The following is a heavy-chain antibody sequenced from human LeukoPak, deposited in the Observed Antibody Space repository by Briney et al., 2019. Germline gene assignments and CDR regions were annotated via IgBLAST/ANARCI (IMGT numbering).Heavy chain of an antibody. D-gene: IGHD3-9*01. Sequence: SGGSLRLSCTASGFTFSRYWMSWVRQAPWEGLEWVASIKHDGDENYYADSVKGRFTMSRDNSKNSLYLQMNSLRVEDTAVFYCARANGQPRYNLLTGDYTGVDAFDIWGQGTMVTVSS. J-gene: IGHJ3*02. CDR3: ARANGQPRYNLLTGDYTGVDAFDI. CDR1: GFTFSRYW. CDR2: IKHDGDEN. V-gene: IGHV3-7*04.